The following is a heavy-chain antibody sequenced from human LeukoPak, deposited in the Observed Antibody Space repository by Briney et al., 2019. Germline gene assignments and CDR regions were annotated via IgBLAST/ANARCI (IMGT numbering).Heavy chain of an antibody. CDR3: AKDAGYDSSGEVDY. CDR2: ISGSGGST. J-gene: IGHJ4*02. V-gene: IGHV3-23*01. D-gene: IGHD3-22*01. Sequence: GGSLRLSCAATGFTFSSYAMSWVRQAPGKGLEWVSAISGSGGSTYYADSVKGRFTISRDNSKNTPYLQMNSLRAEDTAVYYCAKDAGYDSSGEVDYWGQGTLVTVSS. CDR1: GFTFSSYA.